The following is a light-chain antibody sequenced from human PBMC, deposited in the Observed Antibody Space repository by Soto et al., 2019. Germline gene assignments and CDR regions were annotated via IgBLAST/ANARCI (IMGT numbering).Light chain of an antibody. V-gene: IGKV2-24*01. CDR3: MQATQLRT. CDR2: KVS. Sequence: EIVLTQTPLLSPVTLGQPASISCRSSRSLVASDGNAYLTWLHQRPGQPPRPLIYKVSQRLSGVLDRFSGSGAGTDFTLHISRVEAEDVGTYFCMQATQLRTFGQGTRLEIK. J-gene: IGKJ5*01. CDR1: RSLVASDGNAY.